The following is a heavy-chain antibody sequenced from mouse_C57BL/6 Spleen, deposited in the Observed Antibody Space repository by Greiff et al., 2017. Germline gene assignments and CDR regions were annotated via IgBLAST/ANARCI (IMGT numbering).Heavy chain of an antibody. CDR1: EYEFPSHD. CDR3: ARRGDGYGWFAY. D-gene: IGHD2-2*01. CDR2: INSDGGST. V-gene: IGHV5-2*01. Sequence: EVKLMESGGGLVQPGESLKLSCESNEYEFPSHDMSWVRKTPEKRLELVAAINSDGGSTYYPDTMERRFIISRDNTKKALYLQMSSLRSEDTALYYCARRGDGYGWFAYWGQGTLVTVSA. J-gene: IGHJ3*01.